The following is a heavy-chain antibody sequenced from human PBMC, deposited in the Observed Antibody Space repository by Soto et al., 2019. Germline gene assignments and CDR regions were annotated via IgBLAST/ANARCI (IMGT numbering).Heavy chain of an antibody. CDR2: IIPILGIA. CDR1: GGTFSSYT. Sequence: SVKVSCKASGGTFSSYTISWVRQAPGQGLEWMGRIIPILGIANYAQKFQGRVTITADKSTSTAYMELSSLRSEDTAVYYCARERSAHCSSTSCYSPKNYYYYMDVWGKGTTVTVSS. V-gene: IGHV1-69*04. J-gene: IGHJ6*03. CDR3: ARERSAHCSSTSCYSPKNYYYYMDV. D-gene: IGHD2-2*01.